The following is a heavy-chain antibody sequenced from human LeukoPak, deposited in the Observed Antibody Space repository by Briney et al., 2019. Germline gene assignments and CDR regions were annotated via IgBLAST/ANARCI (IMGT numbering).Heavy chain of an antibody. CDR3: ALNYYDSSGYPPYYYYMDV. Sequence: ASVKVSCKAYGNTFTNNGISWVRQAPGQGLEWMGWISAYNGNTNYAQKLQGRVTMTTDTSTSTAYMELRSLRSDDTAVYYCALNYYDSSGYPPYYYYMDVWGKGTTVTVSS. D-gene: IGHD3-22*01. CDR2: ISAYNGNT. CDR1: GNTFTNNG. J-gene: IGHJ6*03. V-gene: IGHV1-18*01.